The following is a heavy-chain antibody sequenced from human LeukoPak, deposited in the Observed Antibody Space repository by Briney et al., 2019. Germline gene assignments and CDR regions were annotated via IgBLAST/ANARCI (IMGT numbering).Heavy chain of an antibody. Sequence: TSETLSLTCTVPGGSISGHYWNWIRQPPGKGLEWIGYIHSTGSTDYNPSLRSRVTLSVDTSKNQVSLKLTSVTAADTGVYYCARPTATPAGSYYYHYLHVWGKGTTVTVSS. J-gene: IGHJ6*03. D-gene: IGHD6-19*01. CDR3: ARPTATPAGSYYYHYLHV. CDR2: IHSTGST. CDR1: GGSISGHY. V-gene: IGHV4-4*09.